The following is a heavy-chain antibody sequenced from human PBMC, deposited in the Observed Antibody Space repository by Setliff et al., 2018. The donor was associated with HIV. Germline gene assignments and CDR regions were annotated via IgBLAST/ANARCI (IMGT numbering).Heavy chain of an antibody. Sequence: ASVKVSCKTSGYTFINYGIHWVRQAPGQGLGWMGWISVYNGNTNYAEKFQGRVTMTTDTSTSTAYMDLRSLRADDTALYYCARVPRTGPLDYWGQGTLVTVSS. CDR2: ISVYNGNT. CDR1: GYTFINYG. CDR3: ARVPRTGPLDY. J-gene: IGHJ4*02. V-gene: IGHV1-18*01.